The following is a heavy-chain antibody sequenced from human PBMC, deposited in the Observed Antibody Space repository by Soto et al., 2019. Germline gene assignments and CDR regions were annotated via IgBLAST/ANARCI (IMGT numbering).Heavy chain of an antibody. D-gene: IGHD3-22*01. CDR2: INPNSGGT. V-gene: IGHV1-2*04. CDR3: ARESVPLDYYDSSGYFQDY. CDR1: GYTFTGYY. J-gene: IGHJ4*01. Sequence: ASVKVSCKASGYTFTGYYMHWVRQAPGQGLEWMGWINPNSGGTNYAQKFQGWVTMTRDTSISTAYMELSSLRSEDAAVYYCARESVPLDYYDSSGYFQDYWG.